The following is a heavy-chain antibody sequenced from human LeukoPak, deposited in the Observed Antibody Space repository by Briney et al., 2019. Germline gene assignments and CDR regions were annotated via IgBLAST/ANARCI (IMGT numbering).Heavy chain of an antibody. V-gene: IGHV3-23*01. J-gene: IGHJ4*02. CDR2: ISGSGGST. CDR1: GFTFSSYA. CDR3: AKDKNHGDYVDDY. Sequence: GRSLRLSCAASGFTFSSYAMSSARHAPGNWLGSVSAISGSGGSTYYADSVKGRFTISRDNSKNTLYLQMNSLRAEDTAVYYCAKDKNHGDYVDDYWGQGTLVTVSS. D-gene: IGHD4-17*01.